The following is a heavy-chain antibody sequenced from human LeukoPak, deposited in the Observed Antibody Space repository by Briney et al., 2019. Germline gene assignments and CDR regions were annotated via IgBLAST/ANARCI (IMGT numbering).Heavy chain of an antibody. CDR3: AKDLYYDLLMGTFDH. V-gene: IGHV3-23*01. J-gene: IGHJ4*02. D-gene: IGHD3-9*01. Sequence: GGSLRLSCTASGFTFGDYAMSWVRQAPGKGLEWVSAISGSGGAIDYADSVKGRFTISRDNSKNTMDLQMNSLRAEDTAVYYCAKDLYYDLLMGTFDHWGQGTLVTVSS. CDR2: ISGSGGAI. CDR1: GFTFGDYA.